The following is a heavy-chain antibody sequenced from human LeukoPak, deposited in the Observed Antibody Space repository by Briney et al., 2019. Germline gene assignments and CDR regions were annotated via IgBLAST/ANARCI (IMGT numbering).Heavy chain of an antibody. Sequence: ASVKVSCKASGYSFTSHYMHWVRQAPGQGLEWMGLINPSGSSTLYAQKFQGRVTMTRDMSTTTDYMELSSLRAEDTAVYYCAKDLSGLLWFGELDYWGQGTLVTVSS. CDR2: INPSGSST. CDR3: AKDLSGLLWFGELDY. CDR1: GYSFTSHY. D-gene: IGHD3-10*01. V-gene: IGHV1-46*01. J-gene: IGHJ4*02.